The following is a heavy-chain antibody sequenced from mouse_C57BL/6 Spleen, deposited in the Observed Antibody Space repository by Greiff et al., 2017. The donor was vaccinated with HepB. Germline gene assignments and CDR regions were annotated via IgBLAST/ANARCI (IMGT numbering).Heavy chain of an antibody. CDR2: IDPENGDT. CDR3: TRWLLPSGFDY. J-gene: IGHJ2*01. D-gene: IGHD2-3*01. V-gene: IGHV14-4*01. Sequence: EVQLQQSGAELVRPGASVKLSCTASGFNIKDDYMHWVKQRPEQGLEWIGWIDPENGDTEYASKFQGKATITADTSSNTAYLQLSSLTSEDTAVYYCTRWLLPSGFDYWGQGTTLTVSS. CDR1: GFNIKDDY.